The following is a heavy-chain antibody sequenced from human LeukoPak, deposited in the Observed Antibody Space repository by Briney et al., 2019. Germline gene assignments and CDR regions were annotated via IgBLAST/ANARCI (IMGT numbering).Heavy chain of an antibody. CDR2: INWSSDKI. CDR1: GFTFDHYA. V-gene: IGHV3-9*01. D-gene: IGHD3-22*01. CDR3: VKGDYYASDDYQGLFDN. Sequence: GGSLRLSCAASGFTFDHYAMHWVRQPPGKGLEWVSGINWSSDKIGYADSVKGRFAISRDNAKNSLYLQMNSLTTEDTALYYCVKGDYYASDDYQGLFDNWGQGTLVTVSS. J-gene: IGHJ4*02.